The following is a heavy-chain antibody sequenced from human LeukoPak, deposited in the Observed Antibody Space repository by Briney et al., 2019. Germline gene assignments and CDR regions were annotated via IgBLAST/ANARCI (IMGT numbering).Heavy chain of an antibody. CDR2: IKEDGSER. CDR3: AKDGGYCSSTSCYTLYYFDY. Sequence: GGSLRLSCEGSAFIFSGHWMNWVRQTPGKGLEWVASIKEDGSERQYVDSVKGRFTISRDNAKNSLYLQMNSLRAEDTAVYYCAKDGGYCSSTSCYTLYYFDYWGQGTLVTVSS. J-gene: IGHJ4*02. D-gene: IGHD2-2*02. V-gene: IGHV3-7*01. CDR1: AFIFSGHW.